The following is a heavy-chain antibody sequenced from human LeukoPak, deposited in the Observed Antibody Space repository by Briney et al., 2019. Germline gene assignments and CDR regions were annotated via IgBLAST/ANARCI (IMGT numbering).Heavy chain of an antibody. V-gene: IGHV1-69*05. CDR3: ARRPNWWGPTYFDY. CDR1: GYTFTTHN. D-gene: IGHD2-8*02. CDR2: IIPIFGTA. Sequence: ASVKVSCKASGYTFTTHNINWVRQAPGQGLEWMGGIIPIFGTANYAQKFQGRVTITTDESTSTAYMELSSLRSEDTAVYYCARRPNWWGPTYFDYWGQGTLVTVSS. J-gene: IGHJ4*02.